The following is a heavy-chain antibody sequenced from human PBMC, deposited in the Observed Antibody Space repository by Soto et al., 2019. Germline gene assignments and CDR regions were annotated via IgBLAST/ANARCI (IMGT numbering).Heavy chain of an antibody. Sequence: ETLSLACAVSGASISVCYSSWIRKSAGKGLEWIGLVYANETTDYNPSLKSRVMMSVDTSKKQFSLKLRSVTAAATAVYYCVSDGTWTLPDSFRPWGQGISVTVYS. CDR1: GASISVCY. CDR3: VSDGTWTLPDSFRP. D-gene: IGHD1-1*01. CDR2: VYANETT. J-gene: IGHJ5*02. V-gene: IGHV4-4*07.